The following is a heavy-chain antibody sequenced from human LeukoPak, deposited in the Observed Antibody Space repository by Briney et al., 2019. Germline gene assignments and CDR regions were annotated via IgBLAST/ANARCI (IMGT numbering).Heavy chain of an antibody. CDR3: ARGPWGMVRGVITYHPPDY. CDR2: ISSSSSYI. Sequence: PGGSLRLSCAASGFTFSSYSMNWVRQAPGKGLEWVSSISSSSSYIYYADSVKGRFTISRDNAKNSLYLQMNSLRAEDTAVYYCARGPWGMVRGVITYHPPDYWGQGTLVTVSS. J-gene: IGHJ4*02. D-gene: IGHD3-10*01. V-gene: IGHV3-21*01. CDR1: GFTFSSYS.